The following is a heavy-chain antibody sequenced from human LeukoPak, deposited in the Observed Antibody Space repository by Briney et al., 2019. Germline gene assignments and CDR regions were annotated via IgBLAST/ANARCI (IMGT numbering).Heavy chain of an antibody. Sequence: PSETLSLTCTVSGGSISSYYWSWIRQPPGKGLEWIGYIYYSGSTNYNPSLKSRVTISVDTSKNQFSLKLSSVTAADTAVYYCASLAVAGPLYYFDYWGQGTLVTVSS. CDR2: IYYSGST. CDR3: ASLAVAGPLYYFDY. V-gene: IGHV4-59*12. CDR1: GGSISSYY. J-gene: IGHJ4*02. D-gene: IGHD6-19*01.